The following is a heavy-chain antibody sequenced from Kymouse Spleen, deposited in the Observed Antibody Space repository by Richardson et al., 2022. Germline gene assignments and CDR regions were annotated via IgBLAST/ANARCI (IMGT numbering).Heavy chain of an antibody. V-gene: IGHV4-34*01. J-gene: IGHJ4*02. CDR1: GGSFSGYY. Sequence: QVQLQQWGAGLLKPSETLSLTCAVYGGSFSGYYWSWIRQPPGKGLEWIGEINHSGSTNYNPSLKSRVTISVDTSKNQFSLKLSSVTAADTAVYYCARGLYGSGSYYHFDYWGQGTLVTVSS. D-gene: IGHD3-10*01. CDR2: INHSGST. CDR3: ARGLYGSGSYYHFDY.